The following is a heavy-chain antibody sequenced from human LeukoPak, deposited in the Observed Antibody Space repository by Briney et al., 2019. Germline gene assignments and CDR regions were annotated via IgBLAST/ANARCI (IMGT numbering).Heavy chain of an antibody. J-gene: IGHJ6*03. Sequence: GGSLRLSCAASGFTFSSYSMNWVRQAPGKGLEWVSSISSSSSYIYYADSVKGRFTISRDNAKNSLYLQMNSLRAEDTAVYYCARISQIVVVPAARRHYYMDVWGKGTTVTVSS. CDR3: ARISQIVVVPAARRHYYMDV. D-gene: IGHD2-2*01. CDR1: GFTFSSYS. V-gene: IGHV3-21*01. CDR2: ISSSSSYI.